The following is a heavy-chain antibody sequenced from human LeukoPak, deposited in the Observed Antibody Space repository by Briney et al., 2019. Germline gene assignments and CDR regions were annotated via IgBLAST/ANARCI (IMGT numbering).Heavy chain of an antibody. Sequence: SETLSLTCTVSGGSINSGSYYWAWIRQPPGKGLEWIGYIYYSGSTNYNPSLKSRVTISVDTSKNQFSLKLSSVTAADTAVYYCARASYDLKFDYWGQGTLVTVSS. CDR2: IYYSGST. D-gene: IGHD3-22*01. V-gene: IGHV4-61*01. J-gene: IGHJ4*02. CDR1: GGSINSGSYY. CDR3: ARASYDLKFDY.